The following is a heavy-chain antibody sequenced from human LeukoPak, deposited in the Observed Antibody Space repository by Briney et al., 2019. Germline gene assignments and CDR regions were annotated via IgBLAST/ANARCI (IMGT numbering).Heavy chain of an antibody. Sequence: SETLSLTCAVSGGSISSGGYPWSWIRQPPGKGLGWIGYIYHSGSTYYNPSLKSRVTISVDRSKNQFSLKLSSVTAADTAVYYCARGRNIAAAGKRNWFDPWGQGTLVTVSS. D-gene: IGHD6-13*01. V-gene: IGHV4-30-2*01. CDR3: ARGRNIAAAGKRNWFDP. CDR1: GGSISSGGYP. CDR2: IYHSGST. J-gene: IGHJ5*02.